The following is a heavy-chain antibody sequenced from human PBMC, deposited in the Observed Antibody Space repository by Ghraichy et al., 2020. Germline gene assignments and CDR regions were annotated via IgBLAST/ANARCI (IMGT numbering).Heavy chain of an antibody. V-gene: IGHV3-53*01. Sequence: GGSLRLSCAASGFSISSNYMSWVRQAPGRGLEWVSVIYSGGKTHYRDSVKSRFTISRDTSKNTLYLQMNSLRVEDTAVYYCARDWVVPVRSTPDDNYYGMDVWGQGTTVTVSS. CDR3: ARDWVVPVRSTPDDNYYGMDV. J-gene: IGHJ6*02. CDR1: GFSISSNY. CDR2: IYSGGKT. D-gene: IGHD2-2*01.